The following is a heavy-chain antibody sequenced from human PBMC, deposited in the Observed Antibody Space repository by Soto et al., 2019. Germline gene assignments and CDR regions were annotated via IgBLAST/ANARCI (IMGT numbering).Heavy chain of an antibody. CDR1: GYSFTSYW. CDR3: ARHASITMVRGVIITVAFDI. CDR2: IDPSDSYT. D-gene: IGHD3-10*01. Sequence: PGESPKISCKGSGYSFTSYWISWVRQMPGKGLEWMGRIDPSDSYTNYSPSFQGHVTISADKSISTAYLQWSSLKASDTAMYYCARHASITMVRGVIITVAFDIWGQGTMVTVSS. J-gene: IGHJ3*02. V-gene: IGHV5-10-1*01.